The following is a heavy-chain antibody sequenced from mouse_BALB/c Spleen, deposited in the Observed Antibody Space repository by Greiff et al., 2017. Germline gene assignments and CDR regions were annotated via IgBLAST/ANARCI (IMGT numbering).Heavy chain of an antibody. J-gene: IGHJ4*01. CDR1: GFTFTDYY. D-gene: IGHD2-14*01. CDR2: IRNKANGYTT. CDR3: ARDKRDDGAMDY. V-gene: IGHV7-3*02. Sequence: EVKLMESGGGLVPPGGSLSLSCATSGFTFTDYYMSWVRQPPGKALEWLGFIRNKANGYTTEYSASVKGRVTISRDNSQSILYLQMNTLRAEDSATYYCARDKRDDGAMDYWGQGTSVTVSS.